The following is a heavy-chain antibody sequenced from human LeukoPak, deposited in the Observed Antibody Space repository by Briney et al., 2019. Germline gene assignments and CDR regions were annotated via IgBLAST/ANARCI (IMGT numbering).Heavy chain of an antibody. Sequence: GGSLRLSCAASGFTFSSYAMHWVRQAPGKGLEYVSAISSNGGSTYYANSVKGRFTISRDNSKNTLYLQVNSLRAEDTAVYYCAKDLLRYRVGATTFDYWGQGTLVTVSS. CDR3: AKDLLRYRVGATTFDY. CDR2: ISSNGGST. J-gene: IGHJ4*02. D-gene: IGHD1-26*01. V-gene: IGHV3-64*01. CDR1: GFTFSSYA.